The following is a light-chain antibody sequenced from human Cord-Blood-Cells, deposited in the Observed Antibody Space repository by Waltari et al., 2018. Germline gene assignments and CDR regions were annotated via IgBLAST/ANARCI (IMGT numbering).Light chain of an antibody. CDR3: QQSYST. V-gene: IGKV1-39*01. Sequence: DIQMTQSPSSLSASVGERVTITCRASQSISSYLNWYQQKPGKAPKLLIYAASSLQSGVPSRFSGSGSGTDFTLTISSLQPEDFATYYCQQSYSTFGQGTKVEIK. J-gene: IGKJ1*01. CDR2: AAS. CDR1: QSISSY.